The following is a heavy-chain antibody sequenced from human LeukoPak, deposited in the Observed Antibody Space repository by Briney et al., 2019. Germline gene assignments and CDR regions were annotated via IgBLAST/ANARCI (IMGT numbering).Heavy chain of an antibody. Sequence: SETLSLTCTVSGGSISSSSYYWGWIRQPPGKGLEWIGSIYCSGSTYYNPSLKSRVTISVDTSKNQFSLKLSSVTAADTAVYYCARGRYDFWRGKYYFDYWGQGTLVTVSS. CDR2: IYCSGST. CDR3: ARGRYDFWRGKYYFDY. D-gene: IGHD3-3*01. J-gene: IGHJ4*02. V-gene: IGHV4-39*07. CDR1: GGSISSSSYY.